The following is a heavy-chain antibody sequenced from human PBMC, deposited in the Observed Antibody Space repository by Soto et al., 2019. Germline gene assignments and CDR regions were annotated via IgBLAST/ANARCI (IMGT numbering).Heavy chain of an antibody. CDR1: GGSFSGYY. V-gene: IGHV4-34*01. Sequence: SETLSLTCAVYGGSFSGYYWSWIRQPPGKGLEWIGEINHSGSTNYNPSLKSRVTISVDTSKNQFSLKLSSVTAADTAVYYCASAAAEGYCSGGSCQFFNYWGQGTLVTVSS. J-gene: IGHJ4*02. CDR3: ASAAAEGYCSGGSCQFFNY. D-gene: IGHD2-15*01. CDR2: INHSGST.